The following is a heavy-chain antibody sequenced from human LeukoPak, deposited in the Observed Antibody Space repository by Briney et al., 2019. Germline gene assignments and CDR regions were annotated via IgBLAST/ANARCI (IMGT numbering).Heavy chain of an antibody. CDR2: ISWNRGSI. D-gene: IGHD5-18*01. Sequence: GGSLRLSCAASGFTFDDYAMHWVRQAPGKGLEWVSGISWNRGSIGYADSVKSRFTMSRDNAKNSPYLQMNSLRAEGTAVYYCAREANSYGYLREFDYWGQGTLVTVSS. J-gene: IGHJ4*02. CDR3: AREANSYGYLREFDY. V-gene: IGHV3-9*01. CDR1: GFTFDDYA.